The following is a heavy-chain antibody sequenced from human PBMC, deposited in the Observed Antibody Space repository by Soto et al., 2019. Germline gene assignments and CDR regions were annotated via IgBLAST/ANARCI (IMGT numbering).Heavy chain of an antibody. V-gene: IGHV3-48*03. D-gene: IGHD3-22*01. Sequence: EVQLVESGGGLVQPGGSLRLSCAASGFTFSSYEMNWVRQAPGKGLEWVSYISSSGSTIYYADSVKGRFTISRDNAKNSLYLQMNSLRAEDTAVYYCARGYYDSSGISYYYYGMDVWGQGTTVTVSS. CDR1: GFTFSSYE. J-gene: IGHJ6*02. CDR2: ISSSGSTI. CDR3: ARGYYDSSGISYYYYGMDV.